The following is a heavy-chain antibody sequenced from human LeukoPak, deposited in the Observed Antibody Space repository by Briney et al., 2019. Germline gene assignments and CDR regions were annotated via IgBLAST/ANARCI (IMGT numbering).Heavy chain of an antibody. CDR2: IDPDSGGT. CDR3: ARVHRAGGWTLALDP. J-gene: IGHJ5*02. V-gene: IGHV1-2*02. CDR1: GYTFTGYF. Sequence: ASVKVSCKASGYTFTGYFMHWVRQAPGQGLEWMGWIDPDSGGTNYAQVFQGRVTVTRDKSISTAYMELSSLRSDDTAVYYCARVHRAGGWTLALDPWGQGTLVTVFS. D-gene: IGHD5-12*01.